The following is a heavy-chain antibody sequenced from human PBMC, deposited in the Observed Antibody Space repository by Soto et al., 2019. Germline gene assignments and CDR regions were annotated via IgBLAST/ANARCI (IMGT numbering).Heavy chain of an antibody. J-gene: IGHJ5*02. V-gene: IGHV3-30-3*01. CDR3: VRDALPPANEFRFDP. CDR2: ISSSGGNE. Sequence: QVKLVESGGGVVQPGTSLRLSCAASGFTFNTYSMHWLRLAPGKGLEWLAVISSSGGNEYYADSVKGQFTISRDNSKNALYLQMNSLGIEDTAVYYCVRDALPPANEFRFDPWGKGTLVTVSS. D-gene: IGHD2-2*01. CDR1: GFTFNTYS.